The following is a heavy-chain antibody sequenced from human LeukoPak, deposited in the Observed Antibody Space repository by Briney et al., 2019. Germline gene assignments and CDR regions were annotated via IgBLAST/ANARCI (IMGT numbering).Heavy chain of an antibody. V-gene: IGHV3-53*01. J-gene: IGHJ4*02. Sequence: PGGSLRLSCAASGFTVSSNYMSWVRQAPGKGLEWVSVIYSGGSTYYADSVKGRFTISRDNSKNTLYLQMNSPRAEDTAVYYCARSGLTCSGGSCYGDDYWGQGTLVTVSS. CDR3: ARSGLTCSGGSCYGDDY. CDR2: IYSGGST. CDR1: GFTVSSNY. D-gene: IGHD2-15*01.